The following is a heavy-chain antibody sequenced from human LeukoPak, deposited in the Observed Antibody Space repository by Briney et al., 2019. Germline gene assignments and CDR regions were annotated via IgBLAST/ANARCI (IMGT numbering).Heavy chain of an antibody. Sequence: SVKVSCKASGGTFSSYAISWVRQAPGQGLEWMGGIIPIFGTANYAQKFQGRVTMTRDTSISTAYMELSRLRSDDTAVYYCARDSSSGYYHILLDYWGQGTLVTVSS. CDR1: GGTFSSYA. D-gene: IGHD3-22*01. CDR3: ARDSSSGYYHILLDY. CDR2: IIPIFGTA. V-gene: IGHV1-69*05. J-gene: IGHJ4*02.